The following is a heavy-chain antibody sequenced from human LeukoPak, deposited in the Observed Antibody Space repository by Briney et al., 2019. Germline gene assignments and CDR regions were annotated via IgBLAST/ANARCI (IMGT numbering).Heavy chain of an antibody. D-gene: IGHD3-22*01. CDR1: GYTFTSYG. Sequence: ASVKVSCKASGYTFTSYGISWVRQAPGQGREWMGWISAYNGNTNYAQKLQGRVTMTTDTSTSTAYMELRSLRSDDTAVYYCARANGVPYYYDSSGYYSWGQGTLVTVSS. V-gene: IGHV1-18*01. CDR3: ARANGVPYYYDSSGYYS. CDR2: ISAYNGNT. J-gene: IGHJ4*02.